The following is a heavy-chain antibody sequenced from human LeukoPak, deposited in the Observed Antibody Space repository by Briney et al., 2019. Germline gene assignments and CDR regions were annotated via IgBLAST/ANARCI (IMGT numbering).Heavy chain of an antibody. CDR2: IKSKTDGGTT. Sequence: GGSLGLSCAVSGFTFSDHYMDWVRQAPGKGLEWVGRIKSKTDGGTTDYAAPVKGRFTIARDDSKNTLYLQMNSLKTEDTAVYYRTTDFRPHGAFDIWGQGTMVTVSS. CDR3: TTDFRPHGAFDI. V-gene: IGHV3-15*01. CDR1: GFTFSDHY. J-gene: IGHJ3*02.